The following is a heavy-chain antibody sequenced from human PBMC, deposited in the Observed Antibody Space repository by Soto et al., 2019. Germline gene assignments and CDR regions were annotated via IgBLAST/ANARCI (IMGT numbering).Heavy chain of an antibody. CDR1: GGSISSGGYS. V-gene: IGHV4-30-2*01. J-gene: IGHJ4*02. Sequence: PSETLSLTCAVSGGSISSGGYSWSWIRQPPGKGLEWIGYIYHSGSTYYNPSLKSRVTISVDRSKNQFSLKLSSVTAADTAVYNCARSSGSYYQTIDYWGQGTLVTVSS. D-gene: IGHD3-10*01. CDR2: IYHSGST. CDR3: ARSSGSYYQTIDY.